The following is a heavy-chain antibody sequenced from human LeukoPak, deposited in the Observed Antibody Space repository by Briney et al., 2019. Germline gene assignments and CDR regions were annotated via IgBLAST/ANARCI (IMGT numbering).Heavy chain of an antibody. CDR3: ARGQYSSSWYNWFDP. D-gene: IGHD6-13*01. CDR1: GGSINSYY. Sequence: PSETLSLTCTVSGGSINSYYWSWIRQPPGKGLEWIGYIYDSGSTNYNPSLKGRVTISVDTSKNQFSLKLNSVTPEDTAVYYCARGQYSSSWYNWFDPWGQGTLVTVSS. V-gene: IGHV4-59*12. CDR2: IYDSGST. J-gene: IGHJ5*02.